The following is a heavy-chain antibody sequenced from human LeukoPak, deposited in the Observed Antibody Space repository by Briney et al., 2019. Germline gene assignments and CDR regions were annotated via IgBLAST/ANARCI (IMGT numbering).Heavy chain of an antibody. CDR1: GFTFSSYA. V-gene: IGHV3-49*04. CDR3: TRDDRYCSSTSCYGGYYYYYGMDV. J-gene: IGHJ6*04. Sequence: GGSLRLSCAASGFTFSSYAMSWVRQAPGKGLEWVGFIRSKAYGGATEYAASVKGRFTISRDDSKSIAYLQMNSLKTEDTAVYYCTRDDRYCSSTSCYGGYYYYYGMDVWGKGTTVAVSS. D-gene: IGHD2-2*01. CDR2: IRSKAYGGAT.